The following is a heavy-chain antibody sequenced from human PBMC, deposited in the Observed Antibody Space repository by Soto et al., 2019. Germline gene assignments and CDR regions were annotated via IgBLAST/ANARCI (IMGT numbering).Heavy chain of an antibody. CDR1: GFTFSSYS. V-gene: IGHV3-21*01. CDR2: ISSSSSYI. Sequence: PGGSLRLSCAASGFTFSSYSMNWVRQAPGKGLEWVSSISSSSSYIYYADSVKGRFTISRDNAKNSLYLQMNSLRAEDTAVYYCARDRGYYHYYFDYWGQGTLVTVSS. J-gene: IGHJ4*02. D-gene: IGHD2-2*01. CDR3: ARDRGYYHYYFDY.